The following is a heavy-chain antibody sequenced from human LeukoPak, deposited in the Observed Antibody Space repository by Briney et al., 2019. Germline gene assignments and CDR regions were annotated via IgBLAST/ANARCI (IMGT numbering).Heavy chain of an antibody. D-gene: IGHD1-14*01. V-gene: IGHV3-7*01. J-gene: IGHJ4*02. Sequence: GGSLRLSCAASGFTFSGHWMSWVRQAPGKGLEWVANINQGGSDKYYVDSVKGRFTISRDNANNLMYLQMNSLRGEDTAVYYCTRDRSRAEDDWGQGTLVTVSS. CDR3: TRDRSRAEDD. CDR1: GFTFSGHW. CDR2: INQGGSDK.